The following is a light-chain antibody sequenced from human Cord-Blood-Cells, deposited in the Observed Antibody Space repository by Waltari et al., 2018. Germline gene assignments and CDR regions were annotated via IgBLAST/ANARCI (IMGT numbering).Light chain of an antibody. V-gene: IGLV2-11*01. Sequence: QSALTQPRSVSGSPGQSVTISCTGTSSDVGGYNYVSWYQQHPGKTPKLMIYDVGKRPSGVPDRCSGSKSGNTASLTISGLQAEDEADYYCCSYAGSYTWVFGGGTKLTVL. J-gene: IGLJ3*02. CDR1: SSDVGGYNY. CDR3: CSYAGSYTWV. CDR2: DVG.